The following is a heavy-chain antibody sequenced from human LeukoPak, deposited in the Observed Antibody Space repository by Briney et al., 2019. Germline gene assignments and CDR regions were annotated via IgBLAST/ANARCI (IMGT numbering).Heavy chain of an antibody. Sequence: GGSLRLSCTASGFTFSSTGMPWVRQAPGKGLEWVSYIRYDGNNKYYGDSVKGRPTVSRDNSKNTLYLQMNSLRVEDTAVYYCARTYNPDYWGQGTLVTVSS. J-gene: IGHJ4*02. CDR2: IRYDGNNK. V-gene: IGHV3-30*02. CDR1: GFTFSSTG. CDR3: ARTYNPDY. D-gene: IGHD1-14*01.